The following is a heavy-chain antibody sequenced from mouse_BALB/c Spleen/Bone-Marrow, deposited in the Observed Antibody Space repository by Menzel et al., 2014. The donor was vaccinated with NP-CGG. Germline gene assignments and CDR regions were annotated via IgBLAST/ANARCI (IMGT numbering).Heavy chain of an antibody. CDR3: SRGYGNCFDY. Sequence: EVQGVESGGGLVKPGGSLKLSCSASGFTFSSSIMSWVRQTPEKRLEWVATISTGGTYTYYPDSVKGRFTISRDNAKNTLYLQMSSLKSEDTAMYYCSRGYGNCFDYWGQGTTLTVSS. CDR1: GFTFSSSI. V-gene: IGHV5-6-4*01. CDR2: ISTGGTYT. D-gene: IGHD2-10*02. J-gene: IGHJ2*01.